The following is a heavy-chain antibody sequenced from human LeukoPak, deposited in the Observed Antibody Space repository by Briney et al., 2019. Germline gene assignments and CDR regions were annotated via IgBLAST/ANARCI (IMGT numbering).Heavy chain of an antibody. CDR3: ARGMTVFGVVIKSGMDV. Sequence: SETLSLTCTVSGGSISSYYWSWIRQPPGKGLEWIGYIYYSGSTNYNPSLKSRVTISLDTSKNQFSLKLTSVTAADTAVYYCARGMTVFGVVIKSGMDVWGQGTTVTVSS. V-gene: IGHV4-59*01. D-gene: IGHD3-3*01. CDR2: IYYSGST. CDR1: GGSISSYY. J-gene: IGHJ6*02.